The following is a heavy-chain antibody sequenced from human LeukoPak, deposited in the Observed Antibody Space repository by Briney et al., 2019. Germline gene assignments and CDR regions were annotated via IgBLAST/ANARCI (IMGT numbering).Heavy chain of an antibody. V-gene: IGHV3-11*06. J-gene: IGHJ5*02. CDR1: GFTLSDYY. D-gene: IGHD3-10*02. CDR2: ISSSSSYT. Sequence: PGGSLRLSCAASGFTLSDYYMSWISQAPGKGLEWVSYISSSSSYTNYADSVKGRFTISRDNAKNSLYLQMNSLRAEDTAVYYCARDVENYYVTFDPWGEETLVTVSS. CDR3: ARDVENYYVTFDP.